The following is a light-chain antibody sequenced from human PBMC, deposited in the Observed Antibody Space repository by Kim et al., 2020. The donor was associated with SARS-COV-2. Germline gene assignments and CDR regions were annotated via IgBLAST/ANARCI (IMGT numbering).Light chain of an antibody. V-gene: IGLV1-51*01. CDR3: ATWDGSLSARV. CDR2: DND. Sequence: QSVLTQPPSVFTAPGQKVTISCSGTTSNIANNFVSWYQQFPEKAPRLLIYDNDKRPSGISDRFSGSKSGTLATLDITELQTGDEADYFCATWDGSLSARVFGGGTQLTVL. J-gene: IGLJ3*02. CDR1: TSNIANNF.